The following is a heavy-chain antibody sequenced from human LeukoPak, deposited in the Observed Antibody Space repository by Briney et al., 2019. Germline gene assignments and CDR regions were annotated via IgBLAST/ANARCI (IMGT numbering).Heavy chain of an antibody. CDR1: GFTFSNYG. CDR3: ARRGYYYYGLDV. D-gene: IGHD3-10*01. Sequence: GGSLRLSCAASGFTFSNYGMRWVRQAPGKGLEWVSYISTGGITIYYADSVKGRFTISRDNAKNSLYLQMNSLRAEDTAVYYCARRGYYYYGLDVWGQGTTVTVSS. CDR2: ISTGGITI. V-gene: IGHV3-48*04. J-gene: IGHJ6*02.